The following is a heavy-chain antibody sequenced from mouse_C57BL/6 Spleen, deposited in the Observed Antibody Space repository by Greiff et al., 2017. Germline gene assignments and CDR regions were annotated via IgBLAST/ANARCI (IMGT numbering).Heavy chain of an antibody. CDR2: IDPENGDT. CDR1: GFNIKDDY. CDR3: TTSRFSY. V-gene: IGHV14-4*01. Sequence: EVQLQQSGAELVRPGASVKLSCTASGFNIKDDYMHWVKQRPEQGLEWIGWIDPENGDTEYASKFQGKATITADTSSNTAYLQLSSLTSEDTAVYYCTTSRFSYWGQGTLVTVSA. J-gene: IGHJ3*01.